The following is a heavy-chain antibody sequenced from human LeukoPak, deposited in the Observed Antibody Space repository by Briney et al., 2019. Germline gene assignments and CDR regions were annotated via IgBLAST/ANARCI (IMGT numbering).Heavy chain of an antibody. J-gene: IGHJ6*02. CDR3: AAGFSGSYYPLYYYYGMDV. D-gene: IGHD3-10*01. V-gene: IGHV1-58*01. CDR1: GFTFTSSA. CDR2: IVVGSGNT. Sequence: SVKVSCKASGFTFTSSAVQWVRQARGQRLEWIGWIVVGSGNTNYAQKFQERVTITRDMSTSTAYMELSSLRSEDTAVYYCAAGFSGSYYPLYYYYGMDVWGQGTTVTVSS.